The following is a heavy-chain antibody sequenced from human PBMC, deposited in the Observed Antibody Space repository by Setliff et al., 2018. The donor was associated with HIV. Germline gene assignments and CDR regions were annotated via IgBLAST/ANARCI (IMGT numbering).Heavy chain of an antibody. CDR1: DYMFIDYY. Sequence: ASVKVSCKASDYMFIDYYIHWVRQAPGQGLEWMGWMNSRSGNIRYAQKFQGRVTMTEDTSTDTAYMELSSLTFEDTAVYYCATDGSYDILTGPTPGAYDMWGQGTMVTVSS. D-gene: IGHD3-9*01. CDR3: ATDGSYDILTGPTPGAYDM. CDR2: MNSRSGNI. J-gene: IGHJ3*02. V-gene: IGHV1-2*02.